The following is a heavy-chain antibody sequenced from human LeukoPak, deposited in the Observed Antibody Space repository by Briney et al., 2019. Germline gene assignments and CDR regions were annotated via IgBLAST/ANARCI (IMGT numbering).Heavy chain of an antibody. D-gene: IGHD2-2*01. CDR3: ARGPGYCSSTSCYGLYMDV. V-gene: IGHV4-38-2*02. CDR1: GYSISSGYY. J-gene: IGHJ6*03. CDR2: IYHSGST. Sequence: SETLSLTCTVSGYSISSGYYWGWIRQPPGKGLEWIGSIYHSGSTNYNPSLKSRVTISVDTSKNQFSLKLSSVTAADTAVYYCARGPGYCSSTSCYGLYMDVWGKGTTVTISS.